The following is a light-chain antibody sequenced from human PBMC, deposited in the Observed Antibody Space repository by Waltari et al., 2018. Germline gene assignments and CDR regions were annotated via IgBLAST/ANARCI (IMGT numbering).Light chain of an antibody. CDR1: GSNIGNNP. CDR3: ATWSGSLRGVV. Sequence: QSVLTQPPSVSAAPGQQVTISCSGSGSNIGNNPVSWYQQVPGTAPKLLIYDNNQRPSWIPDRFSGSQSGTSATLGITGLQTGDAADYYCATWSGSLRGVVFGGGTKLTVL. V-gene: IGLV1-51*01. J-gene: IGLJ2*01. CDR2: DNN.